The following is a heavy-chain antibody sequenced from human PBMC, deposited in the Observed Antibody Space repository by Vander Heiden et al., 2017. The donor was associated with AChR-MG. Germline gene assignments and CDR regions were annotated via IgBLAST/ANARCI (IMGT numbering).Heavy chain of an antibody. J-gene: IGHJ4*02. Sequence: QVQLQESGPGLVKPSQTLSLTCTVSGGSIRSGGSYWSWIRQHPGKGLEWIGYIYYSGSTYYNPSLKSRVTISVDTSKNQFSLKLSSVTAADTAVYYCAREDLHGGQRAYYFDYWGQGTLVTVSS. CDR1: GGSIRSGGSY. CDR2: IYYSGST. V-gene: IGHV4-31*03. D-gene: IGHD4-17*01. CDR3: AREDLHGGQRAYYFDY.